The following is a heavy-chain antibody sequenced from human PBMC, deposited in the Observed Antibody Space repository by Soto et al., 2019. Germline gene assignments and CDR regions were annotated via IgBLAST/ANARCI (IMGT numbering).Heavy chain of an antibody. CDR2: IYWNDDK. CDR1: GFSLSTSGVG. J-gene: IGHJ4*02. V-gene: IGHV2-5*01. D-gene: IGHD3-22*01. CDR3: QNKAESVVITAFDY. Sequence: SGPTLVNPTQTLTLTCTFAGFSLSTSGVGVGWIRQPPGKALEWLALIYWNDDKRYSPSLKSRLTITKDTSKNQVVLTMTNMDPVDTDTYYCQNKAESVVITAFDYWGQGSLVTVSS.